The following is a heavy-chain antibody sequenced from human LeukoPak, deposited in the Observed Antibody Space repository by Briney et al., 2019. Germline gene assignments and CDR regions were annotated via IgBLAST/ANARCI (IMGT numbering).Heavy chain of an antibody. Sequence: VASVKVSCKASGGTFSNYAISWVRQAPGQGLEWMGGIIPIFGTANYAQKFRGRVTITADESTSTAYMELSSLRSEDTAVYYCARGLVRGPFDPWGQGTLVTVSS. V-gene: IGHV1-69*13. CDR3: ARGLVRGPFDP. J-gene: IGHJ5*02. D-gene: IGHD6-19*01. CDR2: IIPIFGTA. CDR1: GGTFSNYA.